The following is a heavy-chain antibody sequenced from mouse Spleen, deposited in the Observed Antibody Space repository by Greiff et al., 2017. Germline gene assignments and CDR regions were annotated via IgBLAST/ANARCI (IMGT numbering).Heavy chain of an antibody. CDR1: GFPITSGYY. Sequence: QLQESGPGLVKPSQSLFLTCSITGFPITSGYYWIWIRQSPGKPLEWMGYITHSGETFYNPSLQSPISITRETSKNQFFLQLNSVTTEDTAMYYCAGGPYGNGYFDVWGTGTTVTVSS. CDR2: ITHSGET. CDR3: AGGPYGNGYFDV. V-gene: IGHV12-3*01. D-gene: IGHD2-1*01. J-gene: IGHJ1*03.